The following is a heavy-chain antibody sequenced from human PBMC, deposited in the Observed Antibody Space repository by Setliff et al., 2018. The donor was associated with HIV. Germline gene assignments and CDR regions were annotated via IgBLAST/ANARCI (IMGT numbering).Heavy chain of an antibody. V-gene: IGHV3-7*03. CDR1: GFSFRTYW. D-gene: IGHD4-17*01. CDR3: ARDYYGGYGDYDFGNYFDY. CDR2: IQQDGSGK. J-gene: IGHJ4*02. Sequence: PGESLKISCAVSGFSFRTYWMSWVRQAPGKGLEWVANIQQDGSGKYYVDSVKGRFTISRDNAKNSLSLQMNSLRAEDTAVYYCARDYYGGYGDYDFGNYFDYWGQGTLVTVSS.